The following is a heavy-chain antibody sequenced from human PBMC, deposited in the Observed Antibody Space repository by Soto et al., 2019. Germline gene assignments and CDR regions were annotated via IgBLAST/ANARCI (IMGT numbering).Heavy chain of an antibody. D-gene: IGHD4-17*01. Sequence: QVQLVESGGGVVQPGRSLRLSCAASGFTFSSYGMHWVRQAPGKGLEWVAVIWYDGSNKYYADSVKGRFTISRDNSKNTLYLQMNSLRAEDTAVYYCASFGDYEVSWFDPWGQGTLVTVSS. V-gene: IGHV3-33*01. J-gene: IGHJ5*02. CDR2: IWYDGSNK. CDR1: GFTFSSYG. CDR3: ASFGDYEVSWFDP.